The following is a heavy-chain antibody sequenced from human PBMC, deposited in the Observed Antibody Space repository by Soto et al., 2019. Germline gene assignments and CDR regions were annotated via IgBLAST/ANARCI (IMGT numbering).Heavy chain of an antibody. CDR3: ARDIHYDFWSGYYSMVYYYGMDV. CDR1: GFTFSSYW. CDR2: INSDGSST. D-gene: IGHD3-3*01. V-gene: IGHV3-74*01. J-gene: IGHJ6*02. Sequence: EVQLVESGGGLVQPGGSLRLSCAASGFTFSSYWMHWVRQAPGKGLVWVSRINSDGSSTSYADSVKGRFTISRDNAKNTLYLQMNSLRAEDTAVYYCARDIHYDFWSGYYSMVYYYGMDVWGQGTTVTVSS.